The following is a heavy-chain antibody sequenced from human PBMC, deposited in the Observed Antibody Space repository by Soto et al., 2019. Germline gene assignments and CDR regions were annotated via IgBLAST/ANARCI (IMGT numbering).Heavy chain of an antibody. V-gene: IGHV5-51*01. Sequence: PGESLKISCSGSGYNFANYWIGWVRQMPGKGLEWMGIIYPSDSDTRYSPSFEGQVTISADRSISTAYLQWNSLKASDTAMYFCARGDSSDYSTATPPDYWGQGTLVTVSS. CDR2: IYPSDSDT. CDR3: ARGDSSDYSTATPPDY. CDR1: GYNFANYW. J-gene: IGHJ4*02. D-gene: IGHD3-22*01.